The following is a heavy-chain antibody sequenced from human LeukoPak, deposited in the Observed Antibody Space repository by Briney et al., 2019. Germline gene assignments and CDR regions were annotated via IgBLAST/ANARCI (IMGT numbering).Heavy chain of an antibody. CDR3: ARGHRYSYGRPWFDP. CDR1: GGSFSGYY. Sequence: SETLSLTCAVYGGSFSGYYWSWIRQPPGKGLEWIGEINHSGSTNYNPSLKSRVTISVDTSKNQFSLKLSSVTAADTAVYYCARGHRYSYGRPWFDPWGQGTLVTVSS. V-gene: IGHV4-34*01. CDR2: INHSGST. D-gene: IGHD5-18*01. J-gene: IGHJ5*02.